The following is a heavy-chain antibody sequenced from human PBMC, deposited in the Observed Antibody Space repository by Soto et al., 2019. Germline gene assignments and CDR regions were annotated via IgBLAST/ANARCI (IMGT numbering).Heavy chain of an antibody. J-gene: IGHJ4*02. D-gene: IGHD6-6*01. Sequence: QLQLQESGPGLVKSSETLSLTCTVSGGSISGSSYYWGWIRQSPGKGLEWIGSMYYSGSTYYNPSLESRVTQSVDTSKNQWSLKLSSVTAADTAVYYCARQGSSSVGLFDYWGQGTLVTVSS. CDR2: MYYSGST. CDR1: GGSISGSSYY. V-gene: IGHV4-39*01. CDR3: ARQGSSSVGLFDY.